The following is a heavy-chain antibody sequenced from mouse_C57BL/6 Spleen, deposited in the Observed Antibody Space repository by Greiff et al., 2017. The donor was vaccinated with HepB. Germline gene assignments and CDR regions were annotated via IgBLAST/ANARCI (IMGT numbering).Heavy chain of an antibody. J-gene: IGHJ2*01. CDR1: GYAFSSPW. V-gene: IGHV1-82*01. CDR3: ARGDLLWLDY. Sequence: VQLQQSGPELVKPGASVKISCKASGYAFSSPWMNWVKQRPGKGLEWIGRIYPGDGDTNYNGKFKGKATLTADKSSSTAYMQLSSLTSEDSAVYFCARGDLLWLDYWGQGTTLTVSS. CDR2: IYPGDGDT. D-gene: IGHD2-2*01.